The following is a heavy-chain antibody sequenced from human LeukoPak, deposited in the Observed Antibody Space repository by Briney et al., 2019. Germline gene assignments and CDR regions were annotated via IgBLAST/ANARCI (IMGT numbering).Heavy chain of an antibody. J-gene: IGHJ4*02. CDR1: GYTFTTYA. V-gene: IGHV1-18*01. CDR3: ARDLRATLITGSGY. CDR2: ISTYNGHT. D-gene: IGHD3-9*01. Sequence: ASVKVSCKASGYTFTTYALNWVRQAPGQGLEWLGLISTYNGHTMYAQKVQGRVTLTMDTSTSTAYLELSSLRFDDTAVYYCARDLRATLITGSGYWGQGTLVTASS.